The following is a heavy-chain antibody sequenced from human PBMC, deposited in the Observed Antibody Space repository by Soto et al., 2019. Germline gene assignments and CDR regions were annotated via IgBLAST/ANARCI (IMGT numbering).Heavy chain of an antibody. CDR3: ARDRGVYYDFWSGYETRYFDY. D-gene: IGHD3-3*01. CDR2: ISAYNGNT. J-gene: IGHJ4*02. CDR1: GYTFTSYG. V-gene: IGHV1-18*01. Sequence: ASVKVSCKASGYTFTSYGISWVRQAPGQGLEWMGWISAYNGNTNYAQKLQGRVTMTTDTSTSTAYMELRSLRSDDTAVYYCARDRGVYYDFWSGYETRYFDYWGQGTLVTVSS.